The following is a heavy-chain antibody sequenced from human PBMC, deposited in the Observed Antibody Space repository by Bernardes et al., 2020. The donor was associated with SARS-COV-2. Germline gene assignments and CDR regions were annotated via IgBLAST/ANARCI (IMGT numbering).Heavy chain of an antibody. D-gene: IGHD2-21*02. J-gene: IGHJ3*02. CDR3: AEDSTPPSYCGGDCYGAFDI. V-gene: IGHV3-23*01. Sequence: GGSLRLSCSASGFTFSSYAMIWVRHAPGKGLEWVSAISGSGGSTYYADSVKGRFTISIDNSKNTLYLLMNSLRAEDTAVYYCAEDSTPPSYCGGDCYGAFDIWGQGTMVTVSS. CDR1: GFTFSSYA. CDR2: ISGSGGST.